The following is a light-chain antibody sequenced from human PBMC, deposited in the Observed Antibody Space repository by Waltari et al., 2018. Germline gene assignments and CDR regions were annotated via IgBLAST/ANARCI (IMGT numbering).Light chain of an antibody. Sequence: QSALTQPASVSGSPGQSITISCTGTSSDVGGYNSVSWYQDHPGQSPNVIIYDVSHRPGGISDRFSGSTSGTTALLTISWLHAEDDADYYCSSQSSDNVVLFGGATKLTVL. CDR3: SSQSSDNVVL. CDR1: SSDVGGYNS. CDR2: DVS. V-gene: IGLV2-14*03. J-gene: IGLJ2*01.